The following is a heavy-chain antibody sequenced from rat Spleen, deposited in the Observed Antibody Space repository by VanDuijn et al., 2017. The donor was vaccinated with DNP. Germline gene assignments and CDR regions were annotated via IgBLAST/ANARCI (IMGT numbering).Heavy chain of an antibody. J-gene: IGHJ2*01. CDR3: ARWNSGHFDY. CDR1: GFTVNNFW. D-gene: IGHD4-3*01. Sequence: EVQLVETGGGLVQPGRSLKLSCVVSGFTVNNFWMAWIRQVPGKGLEWVAAIISSGGSTYYPNSVKGRFTISRDNAKNTLYLQMNSLRSEDMATYYCARWNSGHFDYWGQGVMVSVSS. CDR2: IISSGGST. V-gene: IGHV5-31*01.